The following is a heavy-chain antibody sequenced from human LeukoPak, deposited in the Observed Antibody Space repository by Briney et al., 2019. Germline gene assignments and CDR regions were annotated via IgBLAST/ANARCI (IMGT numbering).Heavy chain of an antibody. Sequence: SETLSLTCTVSGGSISSSSYYWGWIRQPPGEGLEWIGSIYYSGSTYYNPSLKSRVTISVDTSKDQFSLKLSSVTAADTAVYYCARTTRSLIAAAGSFDYWGQGTLVTVSS. CDR3: ARTTRSLIAAAGSFDY. V-gene: IGHV4-39*07. CDR2: IYYSGST. J-gene: IGHJ4*02. CDR1: GGSISSSSYY. D-gene: IGHD6-13*01.